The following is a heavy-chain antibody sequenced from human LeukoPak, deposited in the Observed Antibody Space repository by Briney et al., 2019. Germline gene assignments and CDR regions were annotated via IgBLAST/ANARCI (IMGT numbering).Heavy chain of an antibody. D-gene: IGHD1-1*01. V-gene: IGHV1-18*01. Sequence: GASVKVSCKASGYTFTSYGFSWVRQAPGQGLEWMGWINAYNGNTNYAQKLQGRVTMTTDTSTSTAYMELRSLRFDDTAVYYCARRQDTTLSFVYWGQGTLVTVSS. CDR1: GYTFTSYG. CDR2: INAYNGNT. CDR3: ARRQDTTLSFVY. J-gene: IGHJ4*02.